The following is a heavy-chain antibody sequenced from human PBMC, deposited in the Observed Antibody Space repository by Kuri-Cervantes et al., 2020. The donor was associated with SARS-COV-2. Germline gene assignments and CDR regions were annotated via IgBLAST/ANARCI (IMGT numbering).Heavy chain of an antibody. V-gene: IGHV1-8*01. CDR3: ARARSSYGSGSQKCFDP. CDR2: MNPNSGNT. Sequence: ASVKVSCKASGYTFTSYDINWVRQATGQGLEWMGWMNPNSGNTGYAQKFQGRVTMTRNTSISTAYMELSSLRSEDTAVYYCARARSSYGSGSQKCFDPWGQGTLVTVSS. D-gene: IGHD3-10*01. CDR1: GYTFTSYD. J-gene: IGHJ5*02.